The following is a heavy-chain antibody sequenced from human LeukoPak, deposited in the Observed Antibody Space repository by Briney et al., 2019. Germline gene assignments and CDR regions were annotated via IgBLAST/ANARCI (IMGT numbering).Heavy chain of an antibody. CDR2: ISSSGTTI. Sequence: PGGSLRLSCAASGFAFSSYEMNWVRQAPGKGLEWVSYISSSGTTIYDADSVKGGFTISRDNAKNSLYLQMNSLRAEDTAVYYCARDEIRSGAFDIWGRGTMVTVSS. D-gene: IGHD3-10*01. CDR1: GFAFSSYE. V-gene: IGHV3-48*03. CDR3: ARDEIRSGAFDI. J-gene: IGHJ3*02.